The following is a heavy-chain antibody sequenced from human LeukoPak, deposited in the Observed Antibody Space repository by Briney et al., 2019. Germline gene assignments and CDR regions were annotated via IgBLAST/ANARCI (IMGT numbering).Heavy chain of an antibody. CDR2: ISAYNGDK. Sequence: GASVTVSCNSSGSTFTSHDISWVRQAPGQGLEWMGSISAYNGDKDFAQNFQGRLTMTTDTSTSTAYMELRSLRSEDTAVYYCARDTSPMVSPFDCWGQGTRVTVSS. CDR1: GSTFTSHD. J-gene: IGHJ4*02. D-gene: IGHD5-18*01. CDR3: ARDTSPMVSPFDC. V-gene: IGHV1-18*01.